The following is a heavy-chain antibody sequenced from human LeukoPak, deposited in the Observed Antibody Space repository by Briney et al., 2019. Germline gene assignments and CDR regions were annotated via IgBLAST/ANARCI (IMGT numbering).Heavy chain of an antibody. D-gene: IGHD3-9*01. CDR3: AKDGRRYDILTGYSRYYYYMDV. CDR2: IYSGGST. Sequence: GGSLRLSCAASGFTVSSNYMSWVRQAPGKGLEWVSVIYSGGSTYYADSVKGRFTISRDNSKNTLYLQMNSLRAEDTAVYYCAKDGRRYDILTGYSRYYYYMDVWGKGTTVTVSS. V-gene: IGHV3-53*01. CDR1: GFTVSSNY. J-gene: IGHJ6*03.